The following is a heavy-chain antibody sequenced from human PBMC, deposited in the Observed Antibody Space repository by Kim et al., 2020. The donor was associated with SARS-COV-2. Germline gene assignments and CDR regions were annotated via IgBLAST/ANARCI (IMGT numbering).Heavy chain of an antibody. CDR1: GYPFTGYS. CDR2: INPSGGST. D-gene: IGHD3-3*01. Sequence: ASVKVSCKASGYPFTGYSVYWVRQAPGQGLEWMGIINPSGGSTTHAQKFEDRVTMTTDTSTSTVYMELNSLRSDDTAVYYCAREDLDEMDVWGQGTTVTVSS. V-gene: IGHV1-46*01. CDR3: AREDLDEMDV. J-gene: IGHJ6*02.